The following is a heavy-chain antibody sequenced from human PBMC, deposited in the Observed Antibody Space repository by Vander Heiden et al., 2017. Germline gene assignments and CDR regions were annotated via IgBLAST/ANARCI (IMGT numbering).Heavy chain of an antibody. D-gene: IGHD2-21*02. CDR2: IWFDGNIK. J-gene: IGHJ4*02. CDR3: ARGSPDFGDYSSDY. CDR1: GFTFSNYA. V-gene: IGHV3-33*01. Sequence: QVQLVESGGGMVQPGRSLRLSGAASGFTFSNYAMHWVRQAPGKGLEWVAVIWFDGNIKYYGDSVKGRFTISRDNSKNTLYLQMNSLRAEDTAVYFCARGSPDFGDYSSDYWGQGTLVTVSS.